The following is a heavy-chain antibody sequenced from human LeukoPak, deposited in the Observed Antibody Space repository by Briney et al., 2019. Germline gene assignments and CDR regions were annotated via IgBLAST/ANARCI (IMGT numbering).Heavy chain of an antibody. V-gene: IGHV4-34*01. J-gene: IGHJ4*02. Sequence: SGTLSLTCAVYGGSFSGYYWSWIRQPPGKGLEWIGEINHSGSTNYNPSLKSRVTISVDTSKNQFSLKLSSVTAADTAVYYCARGWDNYDYVWGSYRLRYYFDYWGQGTLVTVSS. D-gene: IGHD3-16*02. CDR2: INHSGST. CDR3: ARGWDNYDYVWGSYRLRYYFDY. CDR1: GGSFSGYY.